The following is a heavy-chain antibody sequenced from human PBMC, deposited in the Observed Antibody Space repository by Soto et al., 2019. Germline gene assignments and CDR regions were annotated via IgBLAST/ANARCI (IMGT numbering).Heavy chain of an antibody. D-gene: IGHD3-10*01. CDR3: ASDPYYYASDY. V-gene: IGHV3-11*01. Sequence: ESGGGLVKPGGSLRLSCAASGFSFSAHYMTWIRQAPGKGLEWVSYISGSGTTIYYTDSVKGRFTVSRDNAKNSVYLQMNSLRAEDTAVYYCASDPYYYASDYWGQGTLVTVSS. CDR2: ISGSGTTI. J-gene: IGHJ4*02. CDR1: GFSFSAHY.